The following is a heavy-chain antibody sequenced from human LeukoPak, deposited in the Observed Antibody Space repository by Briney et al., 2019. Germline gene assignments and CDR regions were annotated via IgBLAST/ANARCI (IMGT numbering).Heavy chain of an antibody. V-gene: IGHV4-31*03. Sequence: SETLSLTCTVSGGSLSSGGYYWSWIRQHPGKGLEWIGFIYYSGNTYYTPSLKSRVTISVDTSKNQFSLKLTSASAADTAVYYCARVPLLELSSGYFDYWGQGTLVTVSS. CDR2: IYYSGNT. J-gene: IGHJ4*02. D-gene: IGHD3-22*01. CDR3: ARVPLLELSSGYFDY. CDR1: GGSLSSGGYY.